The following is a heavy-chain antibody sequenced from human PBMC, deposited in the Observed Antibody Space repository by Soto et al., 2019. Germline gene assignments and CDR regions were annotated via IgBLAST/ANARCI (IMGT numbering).Heavy chain of an antibody. D-gene: IGHD1-1*01. J-gene: IGHJ5*02. CDR2: IYYTGST. CDR1: GGSISSYF. CDR3: AKQGGKYGIRSFDP. V-gene: IGHV4-59*08. Sequence: SETLSLTCTVSGGSISSYFWSWIRQPPGKGLEWIGYIYYTGSTNYNPSLKSRVTISVDTSKNQFSLQLSSVTAADTAVYYCAKQGGKYGIRSFDPWGQGTLVTVSS.